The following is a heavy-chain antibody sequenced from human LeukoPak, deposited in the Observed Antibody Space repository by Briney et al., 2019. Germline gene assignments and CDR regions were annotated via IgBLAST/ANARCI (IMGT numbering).Heavy chain of an antibody. D-gene: IGHD5-12*01. J-gene: IGHJ4*02. CDR1: GFIVNINY. Sequence: GGSLRLSCAASGFIVNINYMTWVRQAPGKGLEWVSSISSSSNIFYADSMKGRFTISRDNAKNTLYLQINSLRAEDTAVYYCTRGYAGIDYWGQGTLVTVSS. V-gene: IGHV3-69-1*01. CDR3: TRGYAGIDY. CDR2: ISSSSNI.